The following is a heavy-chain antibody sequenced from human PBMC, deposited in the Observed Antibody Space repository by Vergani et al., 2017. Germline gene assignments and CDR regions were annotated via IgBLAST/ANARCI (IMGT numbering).Heavy chain of an antibody. J-gene: IGHJ6*02. CDR3: AKANPRNSGYDYLYYYHAMDV. CDR1: GGSISSGGYY. D-gene: IGHD5-12*01. V-gene: IGHV3-23*01. CDR2: ISGSGGST. Sequence: VQLQESGPGLVKPSQTLSLTCTVSGGSISSGGYYWSWVRQAPGKGLEWVSGISGSGGSTYYAGSVKGRFTISRDSSKNTLYLQMNSLSAGDTAVYYCAKANPRNSGYDYLYYYHAMDVWGQGTTVTVSS.